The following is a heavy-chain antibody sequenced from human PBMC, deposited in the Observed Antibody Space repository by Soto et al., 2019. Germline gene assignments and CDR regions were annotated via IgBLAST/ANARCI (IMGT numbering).Heavy chain of an antibody. V-gene: IGHV3-48*01. Sequence: GGSLRLSCAASGFTFSSYSINWVRQAPGKGLEWISYISSSSRTIYYADSVKGRFTISRDNAKNSMYLQMNSLRAEDTAVYYCARGGFGDYLFAYWGQGTLVTVSS. J-gene: IGHJ4*02. CDR2: ISSSSRTI. D-gene: IGHD4-17*01. CDR1: GFTFSSYS. CDR3: ARGGFGDYLFAY.